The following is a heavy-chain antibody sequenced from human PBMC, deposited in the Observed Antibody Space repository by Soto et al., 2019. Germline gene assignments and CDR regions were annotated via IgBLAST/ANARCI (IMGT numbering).Heavy chain of an antibody. D-gene: IGHD3-10*01. CDR2: IYYSGST. J-gene: IGHJ6*03. Sequence: LSLTCTVSGGSISSYYWSWIRQPPGKGLEWIGYIYYSGSTNYNPSLKSRVTISVDTSKNQFSLKLSSVTAADTAVYYCAGHEFYGSGSYYSDPTYYYYMDVWGKGTTVTVSS. CDR3: AGHEFYGSGSYYSDPTYYYYMDV. CDR1: GGSISSYY. V-gene: IGHV4-59*08.